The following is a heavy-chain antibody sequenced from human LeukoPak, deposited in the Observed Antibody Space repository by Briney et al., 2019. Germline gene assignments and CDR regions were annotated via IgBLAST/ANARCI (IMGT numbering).Heavy chain of an antibody. CDR1: GYTFTGYY. D-gene: IGHD5-18*01. V-gene: IGHV1-2*02. J-gene: IGHJ4*02. CDR3: ARWRIQLWPQPLYFDY. CDR2: INPNSGGT. Sequence: ASVKVSCKASGYTFTGYYMHWVRHAPGQGLEWMGWINPNSGGTNYAQKFQGRVTMTRDTSISTAYMDLSRLRSDDTAVYYCARWRIQLWPQPLYFDYWGQGTLVTVSS.